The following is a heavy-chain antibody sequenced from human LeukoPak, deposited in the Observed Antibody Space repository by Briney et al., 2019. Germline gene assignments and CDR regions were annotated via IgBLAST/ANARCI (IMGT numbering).Heavy chain of an antibody. Sequence: GRSLRLSCAASGFTFSSYGMHWVRQATGKGLEWVAVIWYGGSNKYYADSVKGRFTISRDNSKNTLYLQMNSLRAEDTAVYYCAKDRGDADTAMAYWGQGNLVTVSS. J-gene: IGHJ4*02. CDR1: GFTFSSYG. CDR3: AKDRGDADTAMAY. CDR2: IWYGGSNK. D-gene: IGHD5-18*01. V-gene: IGHV3-30*18.